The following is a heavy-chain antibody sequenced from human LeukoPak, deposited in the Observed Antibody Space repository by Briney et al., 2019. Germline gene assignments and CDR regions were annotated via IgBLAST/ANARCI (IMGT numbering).Heavy chain of an antibody. CDR2: IIPIFGTA. J-gene: IGHJ6*02. D-gene: IGHD6-6*01. CDR3: ARDLREQLDYYGMDV. Sequence: ASVKVSCKASGGTFSSYAISWVRQAPGQGLEWMGGIIPIFGTANYAQKFQGRVTITADESTSTAYMELSSLRSDDTAVYYCARDLREQLDYYGMDVWGQGTTVTVSS. CDR1: GGTFSSYA. V-gene: IGHV1-69*13.